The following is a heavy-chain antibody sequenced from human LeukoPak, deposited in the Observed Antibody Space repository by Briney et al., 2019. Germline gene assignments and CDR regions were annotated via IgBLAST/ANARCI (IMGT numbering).Heavy chain of an antibody. J-gene: IGHJ4*02. CDR2: ISGSGGST. Sequence: PGGSLRLSCAASGFTFSSYAMSWVRQAPGKGLEWVSAISGSGGSTYYADSVKGRFTISRDNSKNTLYLQMNSLRAEDTAVYYCAKDQSSSSWYVLYYFDYWGQGTLVTVSS. D-gene: IGHD6-13*01. V-gene: IGHV3-23*01. CDR1: GFTFSSYA. CDR3: AKDQSSSSWYVLYYFDY.